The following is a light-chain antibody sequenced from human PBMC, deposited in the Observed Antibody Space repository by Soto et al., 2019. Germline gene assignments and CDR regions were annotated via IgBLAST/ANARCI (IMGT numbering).Light chain of an antibody. CDR2: CVS. V-gene: IGKV3D-15*01. J-gene: IGKJ5*01. CDR1: QSAGNC. CDR3: QQHNQWPIP. Sequence: IRVKMSPAALSVSQGETASLSCRASQSAGNCLAWYQQKPGQAPRLLIYCVSTRATGIPARFSGSGSGTEFTLTISSLQSEDSAVYYCQQHNQWPIPFGEGTRLDIK.